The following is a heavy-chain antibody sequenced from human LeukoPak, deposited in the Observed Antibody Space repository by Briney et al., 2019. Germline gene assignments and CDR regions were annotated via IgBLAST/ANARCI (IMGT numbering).Heavy chain of an antibody. CDR2: ISSNGGST. CDR1: GFTFSSYA. Sequence: GGSLRLSCAASGFTFSSYAMHWVRQAPGKGLEYVSAISSNGGSTYYANSVKGRFTTSRDNSKNTLYLQMGSLRAEDMAVYYCARGIVVVPAAMGYYFDYWSQGPLVTVSS. D-gene: IGHD2-2*01. CDR3: ARGIVVVPAAMGYYFDY. J-gene: IGHJ4*02. V-gene: IGHV3-64*01.